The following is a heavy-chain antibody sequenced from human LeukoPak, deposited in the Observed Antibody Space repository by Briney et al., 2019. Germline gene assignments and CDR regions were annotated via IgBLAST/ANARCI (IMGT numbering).Heavy chain of an antibody. J-gene: IGHJ4*02. Sequence: GGSLRLSCAVSGFTFSNYAMSWVRQAPGKGLEWVSTISYSGDTKYYADSVKGRFTISRDNSKNTLYLQMNSLRADDTAVYFCAKSPRLLAAAGTFDYWGQGSLVTVSS. V-gene: IGHV3-23*01. CDR3: AKSPRLLAAAGTFDY. D-gene: IGHD6-13*01. CDR1: GFTFSNYA. CDR2: ISYSGDTK.